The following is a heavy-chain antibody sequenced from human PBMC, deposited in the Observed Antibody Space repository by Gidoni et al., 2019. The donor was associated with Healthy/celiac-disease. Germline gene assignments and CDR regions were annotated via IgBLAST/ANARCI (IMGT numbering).Heavy chain of an antibody. V-gene: IGHV4-39*01. D-gene: IGHD4-17*01. CDR3: ARGTTVISRDAFDI. CDR2: IYYSGST. Sequence: QLQLQESGPGLVKPSETLSLTCTVSGGSISSSSYYWGWIRQPPGKGLEWIGSIYYSGSTYYNPSLKSRVTISVDTSKNQFSLKLSSVTAADTAVYYCARGTTVISRDAFDIWGQGTMVTVSS. CDR1: GGSISSSSYY. J-gene: IGHJ3*02.